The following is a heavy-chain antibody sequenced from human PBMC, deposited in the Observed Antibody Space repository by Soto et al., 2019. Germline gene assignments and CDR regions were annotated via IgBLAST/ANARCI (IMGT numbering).Heavy chain of an antibody. Sequence: PGGSLRLSCSASGFVFSDYAMHWVRQAPGKGLEYVSGISASGSSTYYADSVKGRFTISRDNYKNTLYLQMSSLRADDTAVFYCVKEPGNSAWSYYFDYWGRGTLVTVSS. CDR2: ISASGSST. CDR1: GFVFSDYA. V-gene: IGHV3-64D*06. D-gene: IGHD6-19*01. CDR3: VKEPGNSAWSYYFDY. J-gene: IGHJ4*02.